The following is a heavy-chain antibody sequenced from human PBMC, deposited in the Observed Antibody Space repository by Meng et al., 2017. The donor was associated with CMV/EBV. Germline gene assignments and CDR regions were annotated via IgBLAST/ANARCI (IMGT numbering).Heavy chain of an antibody. V-gene: IGHV3-11*01. CDR1: GFTFNDYY. CDR3: AKDLVIPLYSTPYYYGMDV. CDR2: ISRDGRTI. J-gene: IGHJ6*02. D-gene: IGHD4-11*01. Sequence: GESLKISCAASGFTFNDYYMNWIRQAPGKGLEWVSYISRDGRTIYYADSVKGRFTISRDNARNSLYLQMNSLRAEDTAVYYCAKDLVIPLYSTPYYYGMDVWGQGTTVTVSS.